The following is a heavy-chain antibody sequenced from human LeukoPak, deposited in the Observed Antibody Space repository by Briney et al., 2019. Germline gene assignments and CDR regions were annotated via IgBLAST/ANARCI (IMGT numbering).Heavy chain of an antibody. V-gene: IGHV4-34*01. CDR1: GVSFSGYY. Sequence: PSETLSLTCAVYGVSFSGYYWNWIRQPPGKGLEWIGEINHSGSTNYNPSLKSRVTISVDTSKNQFSLRLSSVTAADTAVYYCARGVTSSDWGQGTMVTVSS. D-gene: IGHD3-10*01. CDR2: INHSGST. J-gene: IGHJ3*01. CDR3: ARGVTSSD.